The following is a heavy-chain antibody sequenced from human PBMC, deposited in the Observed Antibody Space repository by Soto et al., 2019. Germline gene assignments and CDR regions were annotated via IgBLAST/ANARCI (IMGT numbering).Heavy chain of an antibody. J-gene: IGHJ6*02. CDR1: GFTFSSYA. V-gene: IGHV3-23*01. D-gene: IGHD6-19*01. Sequence: GGSLRLSCAASGFTFSSYAMSWVRQAPGRGLEWVSGISGSGGRTNYADSVKGRFTISRDNSKNTLNLQMNSLRADDTAVYYCANAYCTGSGWYSYYHYGVDVWGQGTTVTVSS. CDR2: ISGSGGRT. CDR3: ANAYCTGSGWYSYYHYGVDV.